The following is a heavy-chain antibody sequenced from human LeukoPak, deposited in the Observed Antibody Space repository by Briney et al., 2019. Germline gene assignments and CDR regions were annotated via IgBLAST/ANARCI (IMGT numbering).Heavy chain of an antibody. CDR3: AKGRGFDVYCRAGSCSTFDP. CDR2: ISYDGSNK. V-gene: IGHV3-30*01. J-gene: IGHJ5*02. Sequence: GGSLRLSCAASGLTFSSYEMNWVRQAPGKGLEWVAVISYDGSNKYYADSVKGRFTISRDNSKNTLYLQMNSLRAEDTAVYYCAKGRGFDVYCRAGSCSTFDPWGQGTLVTVSS. CDR1: GLTFSSYE. D-gene: IGHD2-15*01.